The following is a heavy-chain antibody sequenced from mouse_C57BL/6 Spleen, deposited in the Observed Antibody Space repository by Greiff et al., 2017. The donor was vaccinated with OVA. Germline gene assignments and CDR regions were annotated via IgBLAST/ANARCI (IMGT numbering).Heavy chain of an antibody. J-gene: IGHJ3*01. D-gene: IGHD1-1*01. CDR3: ADGSSFAY. V-gene: IGHV1-81*01. CDR1: GYTFTSYG. CDR2: IYPRSGNT. Sequence: QVHVKQSGAELARPGASVKLSCKASGYTFTSYGISWVKQRTGQGLEWIGEIYPRSGNTYYNEKFKGKATLTADKSSSTAYMELRSLTSEDSAVYFCADGSSFAYWGQGTLVTVSA.